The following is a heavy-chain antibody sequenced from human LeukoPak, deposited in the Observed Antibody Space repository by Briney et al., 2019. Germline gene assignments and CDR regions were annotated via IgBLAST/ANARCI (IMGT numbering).Heavy chain of an antibody. J-gene: IGHJ4*02. V-gene: IGHV1-8*01. CDR2: MNPNSGNT. Sequence: ASVKVSCKASGYTFTSYDINWVRQATGQGLEWMGWMNPNSGNTGYGQKSQGRVTMTRNTSISTAYMELGSLRSEDTAVYYCARGPAAIIGGYYFDYWGQGTLVTVSS. D-gene: IGHD2-2*01. CDR3: ARGPAAIIGGYYFDY. CDR1: GYTFTSYD.